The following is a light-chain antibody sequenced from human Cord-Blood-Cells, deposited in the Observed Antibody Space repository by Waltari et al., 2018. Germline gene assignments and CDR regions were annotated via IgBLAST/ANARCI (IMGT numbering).Light chain of an antibody. CDR2: SAS. CDR3: QQSYSTPYT. V-gene: IGKV1-39*01. Sequence: DIQMTQSPSSLSASVGDRVTITCRASQSISSYLNWYQQKPGKAPKLLIYSASSLQSGVPSRFSVSGSGTDFALTLNSLQPEDFATYYCQQSYSTPYTFGQGTKLEIK. CDR1: QSISSY. J-gene: IGKJ2*01.